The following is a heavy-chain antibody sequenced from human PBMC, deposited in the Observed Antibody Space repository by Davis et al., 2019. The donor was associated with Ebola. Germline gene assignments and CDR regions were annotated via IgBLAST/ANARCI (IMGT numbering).Heavy chain of an antibody. V-gene: IGHV3-73*01. Sequence: GESLKISCAASGFTFSGSAMHWVRQASGKGLEWVGRIRSKANSYATAYAASVKGRFTISRDNSRNTLYLQMDSLRVEDTALYYCAISRRDGYNLGYWGQGTLVTVSS. J-gene: IGHJ4*02. CDR3: AISRRDGYNLGY. CDR2: IRSKANSYAT. D-gene: IGHD5-24*01. CDR1: GFTFSGSA.